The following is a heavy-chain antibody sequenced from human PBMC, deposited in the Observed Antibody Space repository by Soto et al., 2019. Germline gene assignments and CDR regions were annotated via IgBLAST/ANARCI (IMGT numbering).Heavy chain of an antibody. CDR1: GYIFTSYG. J-gene: IGHJ6*02. Sequence: GASVKVSCKASGYIFTSYGISWLRQAPGQGPEWMGWISAYNGNKIYAQKVQDRVTMTTDTSTNTAYMELRSLTSDDTAVYYCARDPGDDSSGYYSYYGMDVWGQGTTVTVSS. CDR3: ARDPGDDSSGYYSYYGMDV. D-gene: IGHD3-22*01. V-gene: IGHV1-18*04. CDR2: ISAYNGNK.